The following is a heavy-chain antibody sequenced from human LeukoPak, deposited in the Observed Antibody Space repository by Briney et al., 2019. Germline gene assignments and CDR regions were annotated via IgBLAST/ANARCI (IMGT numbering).Heavy chain of an antibody. J-gene: IGHJ4*02. Sequence: GESLKISCKGSGYSFTSYWIAWVRQMPGKGLEWMGIIYPDDSDTRYSPSFQGQVIISADKSISTAYLQWSSLKASDTAMYYCVRHKGVVTPTAPDYWGQGTLVTVSS. CDR3: VRHKGVVTPTAPDY. D-gene: IGHD2-2*01. CDR2: IYPDDSDT. CDR1: GYSFTSYW. V-gene: IGHV5-51*01.